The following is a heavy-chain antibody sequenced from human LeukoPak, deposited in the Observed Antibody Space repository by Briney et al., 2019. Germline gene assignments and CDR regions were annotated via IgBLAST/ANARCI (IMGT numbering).Heavy chain of an antibody. V-gene: IGHV1-69*05. J-gene: IGHJ1*01. CDR2: IIPIFGTA. CDR3: ARDGVGATSDQH. Sequence: SVKVSCKASGVTFSSYAISWVRQAPGQGLEWMGRIIPIFGTANYAQKFQGRVTITTDESTSTAYMELSSLRSEDTAVYYCARDGVGATSDQHWGQGTLVTVSS. D-gene: IGHD1-26*01. CDR1: GVTFSSYA.